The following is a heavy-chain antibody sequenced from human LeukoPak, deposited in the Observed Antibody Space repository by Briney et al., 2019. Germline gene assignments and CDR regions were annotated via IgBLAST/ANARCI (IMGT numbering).Heavy chain of an antibody. D-gene: IGHD2-21*02. CDR1: GFTFSSYG. Sequence: PGRSLRLSCAASGFTFSSYGMHWVRQAPGKGLEWVAVISYDGSNKYYADSVKGRFTISRDNSKNTLYLQMNSLRAEDTAVYYCARERYCGGDCYSFAFDVWGQGTMVTVSS. V-gene: IGHV3-30*03. J-gene: IGHJ3*01. CDR2: ISYDGSNK. CDR3: ARERYCGGDCYSFAFDV.